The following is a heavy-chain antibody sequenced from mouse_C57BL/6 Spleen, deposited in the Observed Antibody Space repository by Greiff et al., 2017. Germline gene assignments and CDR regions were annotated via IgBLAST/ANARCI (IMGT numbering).Heavy chain of an antibody. CDR1: GFTFSSYA. CDR2: ISSGGDYI. V-gene: IGHV5-9-1*02. D-gene: IGHD2-4*01. CDR3: TRGYDYVWYFDV. J-gene: IGHJ1*03. Sequence: DVMLVESGEGLVKPGGSLKLSCAASGFTFSSYAMSWVRQTPEKRLEWVAYISSGGDYIYYADTVKGRFTISRDNARNTLYLQMSSLKSEDTAMYYCTRGYDYVWYFDVWGTGTTVTVSS.